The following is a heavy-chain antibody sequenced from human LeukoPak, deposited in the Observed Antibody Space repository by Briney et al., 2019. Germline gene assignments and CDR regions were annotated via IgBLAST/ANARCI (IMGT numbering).Heavy chain of an antibody. Sequence: SETLSLTCTVSGGSINSYYWSWIRQPPGKGLEWIGYIYSSGTTTYNPSIKRRVTISVDTSKNQFSLKLSSVTAADTAVYYCARHRGLVEITDVHAFHIWGQGTMVTVSS. D-gene: IGHD5-12*01. CDR1: GGSINSYY. CDR3: ARHRGLVEITDVHAFHI. CDR2: IYSSGTT. J-gene: IGHJ3*02. V-gene: IGHV4-59*08.